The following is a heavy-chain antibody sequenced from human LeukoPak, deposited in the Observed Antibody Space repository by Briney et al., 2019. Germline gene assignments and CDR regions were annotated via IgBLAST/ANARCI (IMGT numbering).Heavy chain of an antibody. CDR3: ARLGSNSTFDY. CDR1: GGSISSSSYY. J-gene: IGHJ4*02. CDR2: INHSGST. V-gene: IGHV4-39*07. D-gene: IGHD4-11*01. Sequence: SETLSLTCTVSGGSISSSSYYWGWIRQPPGKGLEWIGEINHSGSTNYNPSLKSRVTISVDTSKNQFSLKLSSVTAADTAVYYCARLGSNSTFDYWGQGTLVTVSS.